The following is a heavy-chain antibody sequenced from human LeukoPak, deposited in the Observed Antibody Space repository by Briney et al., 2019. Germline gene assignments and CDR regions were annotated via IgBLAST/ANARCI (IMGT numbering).Heavy chain of an antibody. CDR3: AKGYCSGGSCVDY. J-gene: IGHJ4*02. Sequence: SGGSLRLSCAASGFTFSSYGMHWVRQAPGKGLEWVAVISYDGSNTYYADSVKGRFTISRDNSKNTLYLQMNSLRAEDTAVYYCAKGYCSGGSCVDYWGQGTLVTVSS. V-gene: IGHV3-30*18. CDR1: GFTFSSYG. CDR2: ISYDGSNT. D-gene: IGHD2-15*01.